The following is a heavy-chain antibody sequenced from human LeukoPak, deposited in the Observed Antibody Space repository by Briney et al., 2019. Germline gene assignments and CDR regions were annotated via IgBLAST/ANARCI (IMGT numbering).Heavy chain of an antibody. D-gene: IGHD6-13*01. CDR3: AKHPSVAAAGTRGWFDP. J-gene: IGHJ5*02. V-gene: IGHV3-23*01. CDR1: GFTFSSCA. Sequence: AGGSLRLSCAASGFTFSSCAMSWVRQAPGKGLEWVSAISGSGGSTYYADSVKGRFTISRDNSKNTLYLQMNSLRAEDTAVYYCAKHPSVAAAGTRGWFDPWGQGTLVTVSS. CDR2: ISGSGGST.